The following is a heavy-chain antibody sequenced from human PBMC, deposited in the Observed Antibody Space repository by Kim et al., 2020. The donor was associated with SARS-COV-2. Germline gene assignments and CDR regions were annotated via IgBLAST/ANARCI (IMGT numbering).Heavy chain of an antibody. D-gene: IGHD2-21*02. J-gene: IGHJ4*02. V-gene: IGHV4-39*01. CDR3: AKRVTFGNSFDV. Sequence: DNPSLQSRVTIFVDTSKNQFSLRLNSVTAADTAVYYCAKRVTFGNSFDVWGQGTLVTVSS.